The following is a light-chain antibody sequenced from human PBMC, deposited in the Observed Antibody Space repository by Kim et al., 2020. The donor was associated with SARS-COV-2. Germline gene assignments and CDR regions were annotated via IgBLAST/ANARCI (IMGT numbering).Light chain of an antibody. Sequence: ALGQTGRITWQGDSLRRYYATWNQQEPGLAPILVINVKSIRLSRIPDRLSGSNSGNTASLTIPGTQAGDSADFYCNSRDSNVNVFFGGGTQLPVL. CDR3: NSRDSNVNVF. V-gene: IGLV3-19*01. J-gene: IGLJ2*01. CDR1: SLRRYY. CDR2: VKS.